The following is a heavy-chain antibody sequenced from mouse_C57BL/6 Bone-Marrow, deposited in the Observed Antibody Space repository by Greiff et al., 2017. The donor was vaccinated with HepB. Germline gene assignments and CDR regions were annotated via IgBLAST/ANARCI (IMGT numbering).Heavy chain of an antibody. D-gene: IGHD1-1*01. CDR1: GFTFSDYG. CDR3: ARRASTVVAPYAMDY. J-gene: IGHJ4*01. V-gene: IGHV5-17*01. Sequence: EVHLVESGGGLVKPGGSLKLSCAASGFTFSDYGMHWVRQAPEKGLEWVAYISSGSSTIYYADTVKGRFTISRDNAKNTLFLQMTSLRSEDTAMYYCARRASTVVAPYAMDYWGQGTSVTVSS. CDR2: ISSGSSTI.